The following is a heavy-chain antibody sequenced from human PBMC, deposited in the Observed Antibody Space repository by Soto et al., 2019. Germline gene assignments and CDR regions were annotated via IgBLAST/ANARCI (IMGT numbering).Heavy chain of an antibody. CDR3: ATSKTQDYYDSSGYYPARDAFDI. D-gene: IGHD3-22*01. CDR1: GYTLTELS. V-gene: IGHV1-24*01. Sequence: ASVKVSCKVSGYTLTELSMHWVRQAPGKRLEWMGGFDPEDGETIYAQKFQGRVTMTEDTSTDTAYMELSSLRSEDTAVYYCATSKTQDYYDSSGYYPARDAFDIWGQGTMVTVSS. J-gene: IGHJ3*02. CDR2: FDPEDGET.